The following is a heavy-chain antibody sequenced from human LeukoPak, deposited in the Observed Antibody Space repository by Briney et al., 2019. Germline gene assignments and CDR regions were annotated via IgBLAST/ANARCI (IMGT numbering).Heavy chain of an antibody. D-gene: IGHD3-22*01. J-gene: IGHJ4*02. CDR3: LSGGHVRVYDSSAYYGHY. CDR1: GYTFTSYY. V-gene: IGHV1-46*01. CDR2: INHNKGST. Sequence: ASVKVSFKASGYTFTSYYMYWVRQAPGQGLEWMGLINHNKGSTSYAQKFKGRVTITRDRPTSTVYVALSELRAKDTDVYYCLSGGHVRVYDSSAYYGHYWGEGPLVTVSS.